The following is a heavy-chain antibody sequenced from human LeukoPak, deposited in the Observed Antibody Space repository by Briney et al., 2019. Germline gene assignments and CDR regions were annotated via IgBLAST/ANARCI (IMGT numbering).Heavy chain of an antibody. V-gene: IGHV3-11*01. CDR3: VRFVSAATAGRSTGFDS. CDR1: GFTFSDYY. D-gene: IGHD6-13*01. Sequence: GGSLRLSCAASGFTFSDYYMSWIRQAPGKGLEWVSYISSNGNTMYYVDSVKGRLTISRANAKNSLYLQMNSLRADDTAVYYCVRFVSAATAGRSTGFDSWGQGTLVTVSS. CDR2: ISSNGNTM. J-gene: IGHJ5*01.